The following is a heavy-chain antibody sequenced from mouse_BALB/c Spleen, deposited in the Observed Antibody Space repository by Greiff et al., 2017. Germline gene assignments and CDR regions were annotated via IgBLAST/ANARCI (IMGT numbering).Heavy chain of an antibody. V-gene: IGHV5-17*02. D-gene: IGHD2-1*01. J-gene: IGHJ3*01. Sequence: EVKLEESGGGLVQPGGSRKLSCAASGFTFSSFGMHWVRQAPEKGLEWVAYISSGSSTIYYADTVKGRFTISRDNPKNTLFLQMTSLRSEDTAMYYCASNYGNYVGFAYWGQGTLVTVSA. CDR1: GFTFSSFG. CDR2: ISSGSSTI. CDR3: ASNYGNYVGFAY.